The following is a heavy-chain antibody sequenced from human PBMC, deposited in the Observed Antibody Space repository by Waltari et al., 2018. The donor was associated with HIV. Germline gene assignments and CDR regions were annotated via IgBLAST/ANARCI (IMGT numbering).Heavy chain of an antibody. D-gene: IGHD1-26*01. J-gene: IGHJ6*02. V-gene: IGHV4-39*01. CDR3: ARLIVGATYYYYGMDV. CDR2: IYYSGST. Sequence: QLQLQESGPGLVKPSETLSLTCTVPGGPISSRSYYWGWIRQPPGKGLEWIGSIYYSGSTYYNPSLKSRVTISVDTSKNQFSLKLSSVTAADTAVYYCARLIVGATYYYYGMDVWGQGTTVTVSS. CDR1: GGPISSRSYY.